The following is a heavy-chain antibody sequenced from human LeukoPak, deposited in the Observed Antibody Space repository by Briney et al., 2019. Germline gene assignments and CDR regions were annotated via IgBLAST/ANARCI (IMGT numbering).Heavy chain of an antibody. CDR3: ARDVRYFDWSPKPRLTYYYYGMDV. Sequence: SETLSLTCTVSGGSVSSGSYYWRWIRQPPGKVLEWIGYIYYSGSTNYNPSLSSRVTISVDTSKNQFSLKLSSVTDADTAVYYCARDVRYFDWSPKPRLTYYYYGMDVWGKGTTVSVSS. V-gene: IGHV4-61*01. J-gene: IGHJ6*04. CDR1: GGSVSSGSYY. D-gene: IGHD3-9*01. CDR2: IYYSGST.